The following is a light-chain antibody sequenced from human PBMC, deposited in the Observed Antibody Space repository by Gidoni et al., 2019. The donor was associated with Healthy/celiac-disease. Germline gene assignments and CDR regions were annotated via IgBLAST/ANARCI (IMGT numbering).Light chain of an antibody. CDR3: QQYGSSPPYT. V-gene: IGKV3-20*01. Sequence: EIVLTQSPGTLSLSPGERATLSCRASQSVSSSYLAWDQQKPGQAPRLLIYGASSRATGIPDRFSGSGSGTDFTLTISRLEPEDFAVYYCQQYGSSPPYTFGQGIKLEIK. CDR2: GAS. CDR1: QSVSSSY. J-gene: IGKJ2*01.